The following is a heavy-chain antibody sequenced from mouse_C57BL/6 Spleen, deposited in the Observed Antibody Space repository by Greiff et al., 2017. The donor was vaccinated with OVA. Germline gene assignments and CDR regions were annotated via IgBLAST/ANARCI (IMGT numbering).Heavy chain of an antibody. CDR2: IDPETGGT. D-gene: IGHD2-2*01. J-gene: IGHJ2*01. CDR1: GYTFTDYE. Sequence: QVQLQQSGAELVRPGASVTLSCKASGYTFTDYEMHWVKQTPVHGLEWIGAIDPETGGTAYNQKFKGKAILTADKSSSTAYMELRSLTSEDSAVYYCTRSGYDDYFDYWGQGTTLTVSS. V-gene: IGHV1-15*01. CDR3: TRSGYDDYFDY.